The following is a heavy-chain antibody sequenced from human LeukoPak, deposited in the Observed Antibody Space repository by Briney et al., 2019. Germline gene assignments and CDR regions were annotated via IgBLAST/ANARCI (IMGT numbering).Heavy chain of an antibody. Sequence: ASVKVSCKASGYTFTSYAMHWVRQAPGQRLDWMGWINGGSGYTKYSPEFQGRVTITRDTSASTAYMELSSLRPEDTAVYYCANPRYDSSGYYYVDWGQGTLVTVSS. CDR2: INGGSGYT. CDR3: ANPRYDSSGYYYVD. D-gene: IGHD3-22*01. CDR1: GYTFTSYA. J-gene: IGHJ4*02. V-gene: IGHV1-3*01.